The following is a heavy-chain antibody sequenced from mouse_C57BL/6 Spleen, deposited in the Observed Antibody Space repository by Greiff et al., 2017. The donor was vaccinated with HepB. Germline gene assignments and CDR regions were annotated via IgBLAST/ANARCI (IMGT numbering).Heavy chain of an antibody. Sequence: QVQLQQSGPELVKPGASVKISCKASGYAFSSSWMNWVKRRPGKGLEWIGRIYPGDGDTNYNGKFKGKATLTADKSSSTAYMQLSSLTSEDSAVYFCAIIYYYEGDYWGQGTSVTVSS. V-gene: IGHV1-82*01. CDR1: GYAFSSSW. D-gene: IGHD1-1*01. CDR3: AIIYYYEGDY. J-gene: IGHJ4*01. CDR2: IYPGDGDT.